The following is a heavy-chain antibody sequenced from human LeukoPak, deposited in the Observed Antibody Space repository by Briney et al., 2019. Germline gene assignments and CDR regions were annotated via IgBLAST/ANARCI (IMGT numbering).Heavy chain of an antibody. V-gene: IGHV3-15*05. CDR1: GFSFSRAW. CDR3: TTVTLRPVGL. D-gene: IGHD3-10*01. Sequence: GGSLRLSCAASGFSFSRAWMSWVRQAPGKGLEWVGRIKSKSDGGTTDYAAPVKGRFTISRDDSKNTLFLQVNSLKIEDTAVYYCTTVTLRPVGLWGQGALVTVSS. J-gene: IGHJ4*02. CDR2: IKSKSDGGTT.